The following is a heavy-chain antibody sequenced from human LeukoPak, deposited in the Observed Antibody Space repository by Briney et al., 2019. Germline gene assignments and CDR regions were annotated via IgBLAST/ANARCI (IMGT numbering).Heavy chain of an antibody. V-gene: IGHV4-39*01. Sequence: PSETLSLTCTVSGGSISSSSYYWGWIRQPPGKGLEWTGSIYYSGSAYYNPSLKSRVTISVDTSKNQFSLKLSSVTAADTAVYYCARHQSGDYFDYWGQGTLVTVSS. CDR2: IYYSGSA. CDR1: GGSISSSSYY. CDR3: ARHQSGDYFDY. D-gene: IGHD4-17*01. J-gene: IGHJ4*02.